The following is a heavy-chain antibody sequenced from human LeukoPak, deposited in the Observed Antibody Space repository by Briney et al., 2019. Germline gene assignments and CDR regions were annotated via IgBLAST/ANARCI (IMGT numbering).Heavy chain of an antibody. CDR3: AGGFHYYASGAFDY. J-gene: IGHJ4*02. D-gene: IGHD3-10*01. CDR1: GGSISSGGYS. V-gene: IGHV4-30-2*01. Sequence: SQTLSLTCAVSGGSISSGGYSWSWIRQPPGKGLEWIVYIYHSGSTYYNPSLKSRVTISVDRSKNQFSLKLSSVTAADTAMYYCAGGFHYYASGAFDYWGQGTLVTVSS. CDR2: IYHSGST.